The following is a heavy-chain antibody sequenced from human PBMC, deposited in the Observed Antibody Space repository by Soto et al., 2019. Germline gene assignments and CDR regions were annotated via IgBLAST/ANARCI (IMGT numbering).Heavy chain of an antibody. CDR2: IYHSGST. CDR3: ARFYGDYNNCFVP. Sequence: QLQLQESGSGLVKPSQTLSLTCAVSGDSISSGGYSWSWIRQPLGKGLEWIGYIYHSGSTYYNPSLKSRVTTSVDRSKTQFSLKLCSVTAEDTAVYYCARFYGDYNNCFVPWGQGTLVTVSS. CDR1: GDSISSGGYS. J-gene: IGHJ5*02. V-gene: IGHV4-30-2*01. D-gene: IGHD4-17*01.